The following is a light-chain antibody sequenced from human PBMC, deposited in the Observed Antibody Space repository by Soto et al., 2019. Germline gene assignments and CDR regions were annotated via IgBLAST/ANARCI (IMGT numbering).Light chain of an antibody. J-gene: IGKJ1*01. Sequence: DIQMTQSPSSLSASVGDRVTITCRASQTISSWLAWYQQKPGKAPKLPIYDASSLESGVPSSFSGSGSGTEFTLTISSLQPDDFATYYCQQYNSYSLFGQGTKVDIK. CDR2: DAS. V-gene: IGKV1-5*01. CDR1: QTISSW. CDR3: QQYNSYSL.